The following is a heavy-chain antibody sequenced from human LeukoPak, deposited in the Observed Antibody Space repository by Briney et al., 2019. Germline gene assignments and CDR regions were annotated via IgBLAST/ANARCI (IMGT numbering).Heavy chain of an antibody. Sequence: GESLKISCKGSGYSFTSYWISWVRQMPGKGLEWMGRIDPSDSYTNYSPSFQGHVTISADKSISTAYLQWSSLKASDTAMYYCAVPSGYCSSTSCYEAFDIWGQGTMVTVSS. CDR2: IDPSDSYT. D-gene: IGHD2-2*01. CDR1: GYSFTSYW. V-gene: IGHV5-10-1*01. CDR3: AVPSGYCSSTSCYEAFDI. J-gene: IGHJ3*02.